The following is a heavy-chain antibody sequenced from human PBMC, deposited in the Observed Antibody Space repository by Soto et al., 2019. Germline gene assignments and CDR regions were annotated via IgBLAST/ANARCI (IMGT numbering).Heavy chain of an antibody. CDR2: IYYSGST. Sequence: SETLSLTCTVSGGSISSYYWSWIRQPPGKGLEWIGYIYYSGSTSYNPSLKSRVTISVVTSKNQFSLKLSSVTAADTAVYYCARGWRRRGYFDYWGQGTLVTVSS. CDR1: GGSISSYY. D-gene: IGHD3-10*01. J-gene: IGHJ4*02. V-gene: IGHV4-59*12. CDR3: ARGWRRRGYFDY.